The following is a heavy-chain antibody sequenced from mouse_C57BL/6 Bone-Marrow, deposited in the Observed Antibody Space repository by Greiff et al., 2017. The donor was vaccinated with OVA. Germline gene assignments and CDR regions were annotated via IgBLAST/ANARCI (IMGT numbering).Heavy chain of an antibody. CDR3: AGDRYYGNYGFSY. J-gene: IGHJ3*01. Sequence: VQLKESGPGLVKPSQSLSLTCSVTGYSITSGYYWNWIRQFPGNKLEWMGYISYDGSNNYNPSLQTRSSITLDTSKNQLFLKLNSVTTADTATYDCAGDRYYGNYGFSYWGQGTLVTVSA. V-gene: IGHV3-6*01. D-gene: IGHD2-1*01. CDR2: ISYDGSN. CDR1: GYSITSGYY.